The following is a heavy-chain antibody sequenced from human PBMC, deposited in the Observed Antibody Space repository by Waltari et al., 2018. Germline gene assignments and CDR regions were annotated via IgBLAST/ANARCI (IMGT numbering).Heavy chain of an antibody. CDR2: SSAYNDNR. CDR3: ARDDFTVTAILSR. D-gene: IGHD4-17*01. V-gene: IGHV1-18*01. CDR1: GYTFTNSG. Sequence: QVQVVQSGAEVKKPGASVKVSCKASGYTFTNSGISWVRQAPGQGFEWMGWSSAYNDNRNLAQKFQGRVTMTADPSMSTAYMELRNLTSDDTAVYYCARDDFTVTAILSRWGQGTLVTVSS. J-gene: IGHJ1*01.